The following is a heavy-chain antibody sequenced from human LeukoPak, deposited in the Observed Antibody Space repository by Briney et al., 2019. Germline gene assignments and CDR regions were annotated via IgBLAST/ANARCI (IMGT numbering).Heavy chain of an antibody. V-gene: IGHV4-59*01. CDR2: IYYSGST. D-gene: IGHD3-3*01. CDR3: ARGRVHFGVVIGEPGYYYYMDV. Sequence: PSETLSLTCTVSGGSISSYYWSWIRQPPGKGLEWIGYIYYSGSTNYNPSLKSRVTISVDTSKNQFSLKLSSVTAADTAVYYCARGRVHFGVVIGEPGYYYYMDVWGKGTTVTVSS. CDR1: GGSISSYY. J-gene: IGHJ6*03.